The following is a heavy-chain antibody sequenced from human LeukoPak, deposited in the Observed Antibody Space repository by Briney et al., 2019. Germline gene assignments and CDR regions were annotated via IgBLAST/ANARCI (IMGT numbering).Heavy chain of an antibody. CDR2: IYYSGST. Sequence: PSETLSLTCTVSGGSISSYYWSWIRQPPGKGLEWIGYIYYSGSTNYNPSLKSRVTISVGTSKNQFSLKLSSVTAADTAVYYCARVSDMVRGVIAFDIWGQGTMVTVSS. J-gene: IGHJ3*02. D-gene: IGHD3-10*01. CDR1: GGSISSYY. CDR3: ARVSDMVRGVIAFDI. V-gene: IGHV4-59*01.